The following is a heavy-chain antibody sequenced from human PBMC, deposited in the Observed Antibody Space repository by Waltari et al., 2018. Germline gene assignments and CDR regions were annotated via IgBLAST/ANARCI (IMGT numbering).Heavy chain of an antibody. V-gene: IGHV4-34*01. J-gene: IGHJ6*02. D-gene: IGHD4-17*01. CDR2: INHSGST. Sequence: QVQLQQWGAGLLKPSETLSLTCAVYGGSFSGYYWSWIRQPPGKGREWIGEINHSGSTNYNPSLKSRVTISVDTSKNQFSLKLSSVTAADTAVYYCARGYGDYVYYYYGMDVWGQGTTVTVSS. CDR1: GGSFSGYY. CDR3: ARGYGDYVYYYYGMDV.